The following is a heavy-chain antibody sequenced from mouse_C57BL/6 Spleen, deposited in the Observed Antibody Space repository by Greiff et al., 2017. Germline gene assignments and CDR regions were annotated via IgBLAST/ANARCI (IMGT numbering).Heavy chain of an antibody. D-gene: IGHD1-1*01. CDR3: ARPSTVVAGDWYFDV. CDR2: ISSGGSYT. J-gene: IGHJ1*03. Sequence: EVQGVESGGDLVKPGGSLKLSCAASGFTFSSYGMSWVRQTPDKRLAWVATISSGGSYTYYPDSVKGRFTISRDNAKNTLYLQMSSLKSEDTAMYYCARPSTVVAGDWYFDVWGTGTTVTVSS. CDR1: GFTFSSYG. V-gene: IGHV5-6*01.